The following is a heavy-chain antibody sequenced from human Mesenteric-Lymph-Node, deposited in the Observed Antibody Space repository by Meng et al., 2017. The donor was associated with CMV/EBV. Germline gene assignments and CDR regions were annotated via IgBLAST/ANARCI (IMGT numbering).Heavy chain of an antibody. Sequence: SETLSLTCTVSGGSISSYYWSWIRQPPGKGLEWIGYIYYSGSTNYNPSLKSRVTISVDTSKNQFSLKLSSVTAADTAVYFCAREGAGRALDYWGQGTLVTVSS. CDR2: IYYSGST. CDR1: GGSISSYY. D-gene: IGHD3-16*01. V-gene: IGHV4-59*12. CDR3: AREGAGRALDY. J-gene: IGHJ4*02.